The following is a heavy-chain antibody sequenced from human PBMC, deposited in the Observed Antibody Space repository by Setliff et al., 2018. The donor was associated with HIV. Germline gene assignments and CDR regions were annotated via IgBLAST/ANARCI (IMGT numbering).Heavy chain of an antibody. D-gene: IGHD3-22*01. CDR1: GYSFTSYW. CDR3: ARQIDDGSGYYAFDI. J-gene: IGHJ3*02. CDR2: IYPGDSDT. Sequence: GESLKISCKGSGYSFTSYWIGWVRQMPGKGLEWMGIIYPGDSDTRYSPSFQGQVTISADKSISTAYLQWSSLKASDTAMYYCARQIDDGSGYYAFDIWGQGTMVTVSS. V-gene: IGHV5-51*01.